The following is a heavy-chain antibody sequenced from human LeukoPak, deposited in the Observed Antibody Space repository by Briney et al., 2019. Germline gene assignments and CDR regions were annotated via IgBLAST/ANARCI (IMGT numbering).Heavy chain of an antibody. CDR3: ARGLRGYCSSTSCYLYYYYYYMDV. CDR1: GYTFTGYY. J-gene: IGHJ6*03. CDR2: INPNSGGT. D-gene: IGHD2-2*01. V-gene: IGHV1-2*02. Sequence: ASVKVSCKASGYTFTGYYMHWVRQAPGQGLEWMGWINPNSGGTNYAQKFQGRVTMTRDTSISTAYMELSRLRSDDTAVYYCARGLRGYCSSTSCYLYYYYYYMDVWGKGTTVTVSS.